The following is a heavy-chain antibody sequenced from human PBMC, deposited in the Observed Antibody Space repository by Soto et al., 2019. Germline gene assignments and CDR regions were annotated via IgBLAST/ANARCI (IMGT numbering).Heavy chain of an antibody. J-gene: IGHJ6*02. CDR3: ARDRIAGSKYYYGMDV. CDR2: IIPIFGTE. Sequence: QVQLVQSGAEVKKPGSSVRVSCKASGGTFSSYAISWVRQAPGQGLDWMGGIIPIFGTENYAQKFQGRVTITADESKNTAYMELSSLRSEDKAVYYCARDRIAGSKYYYGMDVWGQGTTVTVSS. D-gene: IGHD6-13*01. CDR1: GGTFSSYA. V-gene: IGHV1-69*01.